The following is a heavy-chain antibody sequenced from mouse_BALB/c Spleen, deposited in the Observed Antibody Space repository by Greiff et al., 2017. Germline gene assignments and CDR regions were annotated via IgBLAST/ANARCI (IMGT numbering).Heavy chain of an antibody. D-gene: IGHD2-13*01. CDR1: GFNIKDYY. CDR2: IDPENGDT. J-gene: IGHJ2*01. CDR3: NDGDNDY. V-gene: IGHV14-4*02. Sequence: VQLQQSGAELVRSGASVKLSCTASGFNIKDYYMHWVKQRPEQGLEWIGWIDPENGDTEYAPKFQGKATMTADTSSNTAYLQLSSLTSEDTAVYYCNDGDNDYWGQGTTLTVSS.